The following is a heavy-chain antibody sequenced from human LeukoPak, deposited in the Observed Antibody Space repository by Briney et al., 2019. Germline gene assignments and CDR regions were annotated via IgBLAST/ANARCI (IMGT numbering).Heavy chain of an antibody. CDR2: INDNGDGT. D-gene: IGHD3-16*01. CDR3: AKGLRTGVGPYMGYHYYMDV. CDR1: GFTFSSYA. Sequence: GGSLRLSCAASGFTFSSYAMSWVRQAPGKGLKWVSTINDNGDGTYYADSVKGRFTISRDNSYNTVSLQMNSLRDEDTGVYYCAKGLRTGVGPYMGYHYYMDVWGKGATITVSS. V-gene: IGHV3-23*01. J-gene: IGHJ6*03.